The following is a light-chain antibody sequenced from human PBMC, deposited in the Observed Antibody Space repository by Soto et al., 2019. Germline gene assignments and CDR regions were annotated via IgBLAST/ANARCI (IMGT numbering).Light chain of an antibody. V-gene: IGKV1-9*01. CDR1: QGISSY. CDR3: QHRDT. Sequence: DIQLTQSPSFLSASVGDRVTITCRASQGISSYLAWYQQKPGKAPKLLIYAASTLQSGVPSRFSGSGSGTEFTLTISSLQPEYFATYYCQHRDTFGPGTKVDIK. CDR2: AAS. J-gene: IGKJ3*01.